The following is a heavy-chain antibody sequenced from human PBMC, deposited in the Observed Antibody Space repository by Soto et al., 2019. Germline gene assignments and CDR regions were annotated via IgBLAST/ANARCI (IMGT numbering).Heavy chain of an antibody. CDR3: TYVGELLDY. V-gene: IGHV3-49*04. CDR2: IRSKAYGGTT. Sequence: GGSLRLSCTASGFTFGDYAMSWVRQAPGKGLEWVGFIRSKAYGGTTEYAASVKGRFTISRDDSKSIAYLQMNSLKTEDTAVYYCTYVGELLDYWGQGTLVTVSS. J-gene: IGHJ4*02. D-gene: IGHD1-26*01. CDR1: GFTFGDYA.